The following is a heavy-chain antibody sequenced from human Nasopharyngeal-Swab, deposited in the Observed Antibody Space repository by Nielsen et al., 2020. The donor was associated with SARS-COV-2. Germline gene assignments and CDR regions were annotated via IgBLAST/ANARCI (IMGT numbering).Heavy chain of an antibody. CDR2: IYYSGST. Sequence: SETLSLTCAVYGGSFSGYYWSWIRQPPGKGLEWIGYIYYSGSTNYNPPLKSRVTISVDTSKNQFSLKLSSVTAADTAVYYCARKSGWLGAFDIWGQGTMVTVSS. J-gene: IGHJ3*02. CDR1: GGSFSGYY. CDR3: ARKSGWLGAFDI. V-gene: IGHV4-59*08. D-gene: IGHD5-12*01.